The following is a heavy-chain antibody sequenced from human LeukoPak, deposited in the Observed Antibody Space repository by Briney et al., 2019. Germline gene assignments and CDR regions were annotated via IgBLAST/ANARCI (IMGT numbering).Heavy chain of an antibody. D-gene: IGHD1-26*01. Sequence: GGSLRLSCAASGFTFSDYYMSWIRQAPGKGLEWVSYISSSSTYRRYGDSVKGRVTISRDNSKNTLYLQMNSLRAEDTAVYSCAKNLLGSGAYSWYFDLWGRGTLVTVSS. V-gene: IGHV3-11*03. CDR2: ISSSSTYR. CDR3: AKNLLGSGAYSWYFDL. CDR1: GFTFSDYY. J-gene: IGHJ2*01.